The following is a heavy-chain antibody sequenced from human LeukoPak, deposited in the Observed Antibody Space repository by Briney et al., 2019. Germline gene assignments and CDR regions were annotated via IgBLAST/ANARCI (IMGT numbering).Heavy chain of an antibody. Sequence: ASVKVSCKASGYTFTSYGISWVRQAPGQGLEWMGWISAYNGNTNYAQKLQGRVTMTTDTSTSTAYMELRGLRSDDTAVYYCARDRRCSSTSCYFTDWGQGTLVTVSS. CDR1: GYTFTSYG. D-gene: IGHD2-2*01. CDR3: ARDRRCSSTSCYFTD. J-gene: IGHJ1*01. V-gene: IGHV1-18*01. CDR2: ISAYNGNT.